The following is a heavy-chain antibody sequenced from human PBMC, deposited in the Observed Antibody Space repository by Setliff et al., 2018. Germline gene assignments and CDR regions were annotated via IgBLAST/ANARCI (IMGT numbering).Heavy chain of an antibody. J-gene: IGHJ4*02. V-gene: IGHV3-21*06. CDR1: GFTFSSNN. CDR3: TRGTFSDFWSGDYYDY. CDR2: ISGSSSYI. Sequence: GESLKISCAASGFTFSSNNMHWVRQAPGKGLEWVSCISGSSSYIYYADSVKGRFTIYRDNDKNTLDLQMNSLRAEDSAMYYCTRGTFSDFWSGDYYDYWGQGTLVTVSS. D-gene: IGHD3-3*01.